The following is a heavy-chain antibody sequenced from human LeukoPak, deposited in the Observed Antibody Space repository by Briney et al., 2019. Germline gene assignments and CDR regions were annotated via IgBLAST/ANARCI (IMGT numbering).Heavy chain of an antibody. CDR2: IYYSGST. Sequence: SETLSLTCTVSGGCISSSSYYWGWIRQPPGKGLEWIGSIYYSGSTYYNPSLKSRVTISVDTSKNQFSLKLSSVTAADTAVYYCARLGLHYYYYMDVWGKGTTVTISS. J-gene: IGHJ6*03. CDR3: ARLGLHYYYYMDV. CDR1: GGCISSSSYY. D-gene: IGHD5-12*01. V-gene: IGHV4-39*01.